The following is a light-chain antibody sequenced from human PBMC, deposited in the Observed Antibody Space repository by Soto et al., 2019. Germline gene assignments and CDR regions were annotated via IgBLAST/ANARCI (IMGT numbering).Light chain of an antibody. J-gene: IGLJ1*01. CDR2: EVS. CDR3: GSYTTSTTVV. CDR1: SSDVGGYNF. Sequence: QSVLTQPASVFGSPGQSITFSCTGTSSDVGGYNFVSWYQQHPGKAPKLMIYEVSSRPSGVSNRFSGSKSGNTASLTISGLQPEDEADYYSGSYTTSTTVVFGTGTKVT. V-gene: IGLV2-14*03.